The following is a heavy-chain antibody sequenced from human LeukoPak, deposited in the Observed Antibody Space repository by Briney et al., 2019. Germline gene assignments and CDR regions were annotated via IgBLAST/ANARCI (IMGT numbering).Heavy chain of an antibody. Sequence: RPGGSLRLSCAASGNYWMHWVRQVPGKGLVWVSHINSDGSWTSYADSVKGRFTISRDNAKNSLYLQMNSLRVEDTAFYYCAKDNRRHYTSGPNPDSLHWGQGALVTVSS. D-gene: IGHD6-19*01. CDR2: INSDGSWT. CDR3: AKDNRRHYTSGPNPDSLH. J-gene: IGHJ4*02. CDR1: GNYW. V-gene: IGHV3-74*01.